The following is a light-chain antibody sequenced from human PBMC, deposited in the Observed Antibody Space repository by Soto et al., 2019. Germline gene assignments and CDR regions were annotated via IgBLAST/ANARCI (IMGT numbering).Light chain of an antibody. Sequence: ESGLTLSPATLSLSPGERATLSCRASQSVSSYLAWYQQKPGQAPRLLIYDASNRATGIPARFSGSGSGTDFTLTISSLEPEDFAVYYCQQRSNWLTFGGGTKVDIK. CDR3: QQRSNWLT. V-gene: IGKV3-11*01. J-gene: IGKJ4*01. CDR1: QSVSSY. CDR2: DAS.